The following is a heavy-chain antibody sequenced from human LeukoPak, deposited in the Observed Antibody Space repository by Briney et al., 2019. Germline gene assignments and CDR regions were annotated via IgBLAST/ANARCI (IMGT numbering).Heavy chain of an antibody. D-gene: IGHD3-10*01. CDR3: ARVNPIWGSGSYYNNDEAY. J-gene: IGHJ4*02. CDR2: ISYDGSNK. CDR1: GFTFSSYA. Sequence: PGRSLSLSCAASGFTFSSYAMHWVRQAPGKGLEWVAVISYDGSNKYYADSVKGRFTISRYNSKNTLYLQMNSLRAEDTAVYYCARVNPIWGSGSYYNNDEAYWGQGTLVTVSS. V-gene: IGHV3-30*04.